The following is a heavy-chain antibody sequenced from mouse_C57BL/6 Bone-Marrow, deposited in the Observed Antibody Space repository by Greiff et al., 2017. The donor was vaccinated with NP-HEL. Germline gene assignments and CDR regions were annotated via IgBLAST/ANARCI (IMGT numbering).Heavy chain of an antibody. CDR2: ISSGGSYT. CDR1: GFTFSSYG. CDR3: ARRYYGSSWYFDY. D-gene: IGHD1-1*01. V-gene: IGHV5-6*02. J-gene: IGHJ2*01. Sequence: EVKLVESGGDLVKPGGSLKLSCAASGFTFSSYGMSWVRQTPDKRLEWVATISSGGSYTYYPDSVKGRFTISRDNAKNTLYLQMSSLKSEDTAMYYCARRYYGSSWYFDYWGQGTTLTVSS.